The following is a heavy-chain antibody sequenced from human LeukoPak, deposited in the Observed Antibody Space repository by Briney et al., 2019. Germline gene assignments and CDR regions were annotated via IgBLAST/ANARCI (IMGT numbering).Heavy chain of an antibody. CDR1: GFTFSSHW. CDR2: LNSDGSST. J-gene: IGHJ4*02. D-gene: IGHD3-10*01. Sequence: GGSLRLSCAASGFTFSSHWMHWVRQVPGKGLVWVSRLNSDGSSTTYADSVKGRFAISRDNAKNSLYLQMNSLRAEDTAVYYCARDPFHYGSQRTDYWGQGTLVTVSS. CDR3: ARDPFHYGSQRTDY. V-gene: IGHV3-74*01.